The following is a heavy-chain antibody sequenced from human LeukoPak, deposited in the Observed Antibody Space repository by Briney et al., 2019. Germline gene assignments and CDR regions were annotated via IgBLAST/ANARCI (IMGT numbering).Heavy chain of an antibody. Sequence: GGSLRLSCAASGFTFSSYAMSWVRQSPGKGLEWVSSISGSGGLTFYAASVKGRFTISRDNFKNTLYLQMNSLRVADTAVYYCAKDRPNYYHNNGHYYRQNGDYWGQGTLVTVSS. CDR2: ISGSGGLT. V-gene: IGHV3-23*01. CDR1: GFTFSSYA. D-gene: IGHD3-22*01. CDR3: AKDRPNYYHNNGHYYRQNGDY. J-gene: IGHJ4*02.